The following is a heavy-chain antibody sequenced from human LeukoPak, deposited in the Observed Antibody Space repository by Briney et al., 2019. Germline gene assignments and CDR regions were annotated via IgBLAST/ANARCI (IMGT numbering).Heavy chain of an antibody. CDR2: ISDSGGST. CDR1: RITLSNYG. Sequence: AGGSLRLSCAVSRITLSNYGMSWVRQAPGKGLEWVAGISDSGGSTNYADSVKGRFTISRDNPKNTLYLQMNSLRAEDTAVYFCAKRGVVIRVILVGFHKQAYYFDSWGQGALVTVSS. D-gene: IGHD3-22*01. CDR3: AKRGVVIRVILVGFHKQAYYFDS. V-gene: IGHV3-23*01. J-gene: IGHJ4*02.